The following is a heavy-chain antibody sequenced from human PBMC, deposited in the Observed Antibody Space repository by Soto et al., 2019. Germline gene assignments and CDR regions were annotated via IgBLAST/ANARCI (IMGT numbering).Heavy chain of an antibody. CDR3: ARALPVSRYCISIDCPRSGMDV. CDR1: GGSFSGYY. D-gene: IGHD2-2*01. Sequence: SETLSLTCAVYGGSFSGYYWSWVRLPPGKGLEWIAGINHSGSTNYNPSLKSRVTISVDTSKNYFSLKLSFVTAADTAVYYCARALPVSRYCISIDCPRSGMDVWGQGTTVTVSS. J-gene: IGHJ6*02. CDR2: INHSGST. V-gene: IGHV4-34*01.